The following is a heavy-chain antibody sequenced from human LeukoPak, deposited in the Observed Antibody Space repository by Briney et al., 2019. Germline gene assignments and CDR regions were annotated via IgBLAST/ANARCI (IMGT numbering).Heavy chain of an antibody. CDR1: GGSISTYY. D-gene: IGHD6-19*01. Sequence: PSETLSLTCTVSGGSISTYYWSWIRQPPGKGLEWIGYIYYSGSTNYNPSLKSRVTISVDTSKNQFSLKLSSVTAADTAVYYCARGAVAGTPGNDYWGQGTLVTVSS. CDR2: IYYSGST. V-gene: IGHV4-59*01. J-gene: IGHJ4*02. CDR3: ARGAVAGTPGNDY.